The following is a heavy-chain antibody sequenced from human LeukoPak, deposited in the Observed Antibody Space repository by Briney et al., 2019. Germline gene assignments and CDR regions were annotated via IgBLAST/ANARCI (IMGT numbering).Heavy chain of an antibody. CDR3: AREGTWSYYYDY. CDR2: IYSGGST. J-gene: IGHJ4*02. V-gene: IGHV3-66*01. D-gene: IGHD1-26*01. CDR1: GFTFSNAW. Sequence: HPGGSLRLSCAASGFTFSNAWMSWVRQAPGKGLEWVSVIYSGGSTYYADSVKGRFTISRDNSKNTLYLQMNSLRAEDTAVYYCAREGTWSYYYDYWGQGTLVTVSS.